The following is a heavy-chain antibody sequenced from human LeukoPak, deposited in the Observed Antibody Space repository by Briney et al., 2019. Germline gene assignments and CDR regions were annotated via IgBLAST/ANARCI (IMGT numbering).Heavy chain of an antibody. CDR1: GGSITNYY. V-gene: IGHV4-59*12. CDR2: IYYSGST. D-gene: IGHD3-3*01. CDR3: VRAAPYDFWSGFYIDY. J-gene: IGHJ4*02. Sequence: PSETLSLTCTVSGGSITNYYWSWIRQPPGKGLEWIGYIYYSGSTKYKSSLKSRVTISVDTSKNQFSLKLSSVTAADTAVYYCVRAAPYDFWSGFYIDYWGQGTLVTVSS.